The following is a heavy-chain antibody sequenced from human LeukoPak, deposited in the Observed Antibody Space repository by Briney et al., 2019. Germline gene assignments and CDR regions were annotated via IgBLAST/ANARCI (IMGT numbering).Heavy chain of an antibody. CDR3: AKDMVAAAGTYYFDY. V-gene: IGHV3-23*01. CDR2: ISGSGGST. Sequence: GGSLRLSCAASGFTFSSYTTSWVRQAPGKGLEWVSAISGSGGSTYYADSVKGRFTISRDNSKNTLYLQMDSLRAEDTAVYYCAKDMVAAAGTYYFDYWGQGTLVTVSS. D-gene: IGHD6-13*01. CDR1: GFTFSSYT. J-gene: IGHJ4*02.